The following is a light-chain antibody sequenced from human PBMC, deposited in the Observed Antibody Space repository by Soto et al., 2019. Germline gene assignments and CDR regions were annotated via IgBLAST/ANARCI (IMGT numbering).Light chain of an antibody. J-gene: IGLJ1*01. V-gene: IGLV2-14*01. CDR3: SSFTSSSTQV. Sequence: QSALTQPASVSGSPGQSITFSCTGTSSDVGGYNYVSWYQQHPGKVPKLMIYEVSNRPSGVVNRFSGSKSGNTASLTISGLQAEDEADYYCSSFTSSSTQVFGTGTKLTVL. CDR2: EVS. CDR1: SSDVGGYNY.